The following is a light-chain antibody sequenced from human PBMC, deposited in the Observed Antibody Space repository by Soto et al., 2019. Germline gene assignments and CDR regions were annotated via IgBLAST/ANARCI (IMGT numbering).Light chain of an antibody. J-gene: IGKJ4*01. Sequence: DIQMTQSPYTLPASVGDRVTITCRASQSIITWLAWFQQAPGKAPKLLISDASSLKSGVPSRFSGSGSGTEFTLTISSLQPDDFATYYCQQYHIYPLTFGGGTKVEI. CDR3: QQYHIYPLT. CDR1: QSIITW. V-gene: IGKV1-5*01. CDR2: DAS.